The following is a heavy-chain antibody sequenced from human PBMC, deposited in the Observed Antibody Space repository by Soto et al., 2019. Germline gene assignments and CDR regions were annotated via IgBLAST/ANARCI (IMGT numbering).Heavy chain of an antibody. D-gene: IGHD2-15*01. J-gene: IGHJ5*02. V-gene: IGHV4-59*12. Sequence: SETLSLTCTVSGGSISSYYWSWIRQPPGKGLEWIGYIYYTGSTNYNPSLKSRVTISVDTSKNQFSLQLSSVTAADTAVYYCARTLHAPTPGYCSGGSCYGISPWFDPWGQGTLVTVSS. CDR1: GGSISSYY. CDR3: ARTLHAPTPGYCSGGSCYGISPWFDP. CDR2: IYYTGST.